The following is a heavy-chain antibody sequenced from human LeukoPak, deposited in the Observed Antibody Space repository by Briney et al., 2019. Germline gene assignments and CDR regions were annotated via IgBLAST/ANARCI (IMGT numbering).Heavy chain of an antibody. CDR1: GGSISSYY. Sequence: SETLSLTCTVSGGSISSYYWSWIRQPAGKGLERIGRIYTSGSTNYNPSLKSRVTMSVDTSKNQFSLKLSSVTAADTAVYYCARERGVPAALGAYYFDYWGQGTLVTVSS. D-gene: IGHD2-2*01. CDR2: IYTSGST. V-gene: IGHV4-4*07. J-gene: IGHJ4*02. CDR3: ARERGVPAALGAYYFDY.